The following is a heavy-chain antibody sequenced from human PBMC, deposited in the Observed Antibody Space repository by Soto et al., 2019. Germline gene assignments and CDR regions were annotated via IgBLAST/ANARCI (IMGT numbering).Heavy chain of an antibody. CDR3: AKDRPPRTSGYVFDY. CDR2: VSASGLNT. CDR1: GFTFSTYA. J-gene: IGHJ4*02. Sequence: EVQLLESGVKLVQPGEYRTLSFAASGFTFSTYAMAWVRLAPGKGLEWVSGVSASGLNTDYADPVKGRFYISRDNSKNTVSLHMNSLRAEDTAFYYCAKDRPPRTSGYVFDYWGQGKPVTVSS. V-gene: IGHV3-23*01. D-gene: IGHD5-18*01.